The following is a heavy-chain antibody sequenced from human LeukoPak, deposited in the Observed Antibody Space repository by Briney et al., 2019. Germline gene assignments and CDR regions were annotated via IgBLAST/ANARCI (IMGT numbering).Heavy chain of an antibody. CDR1: GFTFSNYW. CDR2: IKQDGSEE. J-gene: IGHJ4*02. V-gene: IGHV3-7*01. CDR3: VRDGGVSGYHLLDY. D-gene: IGHD5-12*01. Sequence: QPGGSLRLSCAASGFTFSNYWMTWVRQAPGKGLEWVAHIKQDGSEEHYMDSVKARFTISRDTAKNSLSLQMNSLRAEDTAVYYCVRDGGVSGYHLLDYWGQGTLVTVSS.